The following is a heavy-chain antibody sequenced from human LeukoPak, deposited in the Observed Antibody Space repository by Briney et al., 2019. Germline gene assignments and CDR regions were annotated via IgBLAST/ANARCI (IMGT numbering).Heavy chain of an antibody. V-gene: IGHV1-69*05. J-gene: IGHJ4*02. D-gene: IGHD3-22*01. CDR3: ARSGGPDYDSSGYYYGY. CDR2: IIPIFGTA. Sequence: ASVKVSCKASGGTFSSYAISWVRQAPGRGLEWMGGIIPIFGTANYAQKFQGRVTITTDESTSTAYMGLSSLRSEDTAVYYCARSGGPDYDSSGYYYGYWGQGTLVTVSS. CDR1: GGTFSSYA.